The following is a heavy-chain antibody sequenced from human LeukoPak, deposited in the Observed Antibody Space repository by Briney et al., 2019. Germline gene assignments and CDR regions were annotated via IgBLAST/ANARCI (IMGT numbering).Heavy chain of an antibody. CDR1: GYSISSGYY. Sequence: PSETLSLTCTVSGYSISSGYYWGWIRQPPGKGLGWIGIMYKSGTPYYTPSPKSGFTISVDTSKNQFSRKLPLVTAAGTAVFYCARGYGGIYYYYMDVWGKGTTVTVSS. D-gene: IGHD3-16*01. CDR2: MYKSGTP. V-gene: IGHV4-38-2*02. J-gene: IGHJ6*03. CDR3: ARGYGGIYYYYMDV.